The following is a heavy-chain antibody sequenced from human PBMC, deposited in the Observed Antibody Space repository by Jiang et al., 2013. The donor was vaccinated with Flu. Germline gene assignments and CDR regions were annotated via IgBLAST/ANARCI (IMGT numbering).Heavy chain of an antibody. CDR1: GYTFTSYA. D-gene: IGHD3-22*01. J-gene: IGHJ6*02. Sequence: KVSCKASGYTFTSYAMNWVRQAPGQGLEWMGWINTNTGNPTYAQGFTGRFVFSLDTSVSTAYLQISSLKAEDTAVYYCARDGWGYYDSSGYPFYGMDVWGQGTTVTVSS. CDR3: ARDGWGYYDSSGYPFYGMDV. CDR2: INTNTGNP. V-gene: IGHV7-4-1*02.